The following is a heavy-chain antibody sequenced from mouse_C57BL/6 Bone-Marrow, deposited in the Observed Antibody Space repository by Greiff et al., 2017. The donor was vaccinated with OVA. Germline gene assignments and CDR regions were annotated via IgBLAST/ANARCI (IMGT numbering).Heavy chain of an antibody. Sequence: QVQLQQSGAELARPGASVKLSCKASGYTFTSYGISWVKQRTGQGLEWIGEIYPRSGNTYYNEKFKGKATLTADKSSSTAYMELRSLTSEDSAVYFCARGVITTVVVDYWGQGTTLTVSS. V-gene: IGHV1-81*01. CDR2: IYPRSGNT. CDR3: ARGVITTVVVDY. D-gene: IGHD1-1*01. CDR1: GYTFTSYG. J-gene: IGHJ2*01.